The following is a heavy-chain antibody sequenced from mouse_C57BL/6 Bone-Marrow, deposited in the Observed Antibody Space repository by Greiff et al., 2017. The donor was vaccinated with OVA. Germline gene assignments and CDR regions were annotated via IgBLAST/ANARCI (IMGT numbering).Heavy chain of an antibody. J-gene: IGHJ3*01. CDR2: ISSGGSYT. D-gene: IGHD1-1*01. CDR1: GFTFSSYG. Sequence: EVKLVESGGDLVKPGGSLKLSCSASGFTFSSYGMSWVRQTPDKRLECVATISSGGSYTYYPDSVKGRFTISRDNAKNTLYLQMSSLKSEDTAMYYCARPGGYYYGSSSFAHWGQGTLVTVSA. V-gene: IGHV5-6*01. CDR3: ARPGGYYYGSSSFAH.